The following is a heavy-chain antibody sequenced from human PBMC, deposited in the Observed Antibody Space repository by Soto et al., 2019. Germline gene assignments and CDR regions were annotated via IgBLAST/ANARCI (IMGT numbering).Heavy chain of an antibody. D-gene: IGHD2-15*01. CDR3: ARGHVAGYCSGGSCYSLYWFDP. J-gene: IGHJ5*02. CDR2: TNHSGST. V-gene: IGHV4-34*01. Sequence: KPSETLSLTCAVYGGSFSGYYWSWIRQPPGKGLEWIGETNHSGSTNYNPSLKSRVTISVDASKNQFSLKLSSVTAADTAVYYCARGHVAGYCSGGSCYSLYWFDPWGQGTLVTVSS. CDR1: GGSFSGYY.